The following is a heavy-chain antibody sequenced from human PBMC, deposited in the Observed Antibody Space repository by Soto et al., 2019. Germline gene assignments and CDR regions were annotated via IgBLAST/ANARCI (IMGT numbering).Heavy chain of an antibody. CDR3: ARDAYYDESSGYFDY. J-gene: IGHJ4*02. D-gene: IGHD3-22*01. CDR1: GFIFNGYW. CDR2: IKQDGSEK. Sequence: LRLSCAASGFIFNGYWRTWVRQAPGKGLEWVANIKQDGSEKYYVDSVKGRFTISRDNAKNSLYLQMNSLRADDTAVYYCARDAYYDESSGYFDYWGQGTLVTVSS. V-gene: IGHV3-7*01.